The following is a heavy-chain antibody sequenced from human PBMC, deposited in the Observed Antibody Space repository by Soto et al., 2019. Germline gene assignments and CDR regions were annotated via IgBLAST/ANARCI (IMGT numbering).Heavy chain of an antibody. D-gene: IGHD5-12*01. J-gene: IGHJ6*02. CDR2: IWYDGSNK. Sequence: QVQLVESGGGVVQPGRSLRLSCAASGFTFSSYGMHWVRQAPGKGLEWVAVIWYDGSNKWYADSVKGRFTISRDNSKKTLYLQMNSLRAEDPAVYSCASDRGYSGYDSPRFYYGMDVWGPGTPVTVSS. CDR3: ASDRGYSGYDSPRFYYGMDV. V-gene: IGHV3-33*01. CDR1: GFTFSSYG.